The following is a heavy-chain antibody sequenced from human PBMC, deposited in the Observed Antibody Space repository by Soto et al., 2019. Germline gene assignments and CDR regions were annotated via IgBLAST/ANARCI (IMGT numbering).Heavy chain of an antibody. V-gene: IGHV3-53*04. CDR3: ARGPLYGSGSYYDAQGNAFDI. CDR2: IYSGGST. J-gene: IGHJ3*02. CDR1: GLTVSSNY. Sequence: EVQLVESGGGLVQPGGSLRLSCAASGLTVSSNYMSWVRQAPGKGLEWVSVIYSGGSTYYADSVKGRFTISRDNSKNTIYLQMTRRGPEDRAVYYCARGPLYGSGSYYDAQGNAFDIWGQGTMVTVSS. D-gene: IGHD3-10*01.